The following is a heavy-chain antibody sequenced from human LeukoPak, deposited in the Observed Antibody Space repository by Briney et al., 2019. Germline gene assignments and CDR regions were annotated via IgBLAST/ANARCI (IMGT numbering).Heavy chain of an antibody. CDR2: IYHSGTT. V-gene: IGHV4-38-2*02. Sequence: SETLSLTCTVSGYSINSGYFWGWIRQPPGKGLEWIGSIYHSGTTYYNPSLKSRVTISVDTSKNEFSLKLSSVTAADPAVYYCASREGDYWGQGTLVTVSS. J-gene: IGHJ4*02. CDR1: GYSINSGYF. CDR3: ASREGDY. D-gene: IGHD1-26*01.